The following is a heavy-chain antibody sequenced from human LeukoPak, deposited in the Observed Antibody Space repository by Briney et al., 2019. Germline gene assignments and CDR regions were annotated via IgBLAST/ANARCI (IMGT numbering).Heavy chain of an antibody. Sequence: GGSLRLSCAASGFTFSSYGMHWVRQAPGKGLEWVAVIWYDGSNKYYADSVKGRFTISRDNSKNTLYLQMNSLRAEDTAVYYCARDGSGSYLDYYFDYWGQGTLVTVSS. J-gene: IGHJ4*02. CDR1: GFTFSSYG. CDR2: IWYDGSNK. CDR3: ARDGSGSYLDYYFDY. V-gene: IGHV3-33*01. D-gene: IGHD1-26*01.